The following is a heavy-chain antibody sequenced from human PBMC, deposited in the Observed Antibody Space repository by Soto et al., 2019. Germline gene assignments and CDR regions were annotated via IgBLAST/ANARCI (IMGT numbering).Heavy chain of an antibody. J-gene: IGHJ4*02. CDR1: GGSISSPDHH. V-gene: IGHV4-30-4*01. CDR3: ARQRTSVVTQAYFDV. D-gene: IGHD2-21*02. CDR2: IYYSAST. Sequence: SETLSLTCTVSGGSISSPDHHWTWIRQSPGKGLEWIGAIYYSASTYYNPSLVSRIRISVDTSKDQFSLKLKSVTAADTALYFCARQRTSVVTQAYFDVWGPGSLVTVSS.